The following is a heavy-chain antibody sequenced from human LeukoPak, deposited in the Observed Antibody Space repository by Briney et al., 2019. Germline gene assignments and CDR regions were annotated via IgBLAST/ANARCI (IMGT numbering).Heavy chain of an antibody. D-gene: IGHD1-26*01. Sequence: PSETLSLTCTVSGGSISSYYWSWIRQSPGKGLEWIGYISYSGSTNYNPSLKSRVTISVDTSKNQFSLRLRSVAAADTAVYYCARTVGATSTSLDYWGQGTLVTVSS. J-gene: IGHJ4*02. CDR3: ARTVGATSTSLDY. CDR2: ISYSGST. CDR1: GGSISSYY. V-gene: IGHV4-59*08.